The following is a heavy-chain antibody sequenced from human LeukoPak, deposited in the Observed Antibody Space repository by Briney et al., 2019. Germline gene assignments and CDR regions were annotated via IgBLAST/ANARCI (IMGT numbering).Heavy chain of an antibody. CDR3: ARDFDMGITPGDDFDF. CDR2: IKEDGSYT. D-gene: IGHD3-9*01. J-gene: IGHJ4*02. CDR1: GFSFSKYW. V-gene: IGHV3-74*01. Sequence: GGSLRLSCAASGFSFSKYWMHWVRQTPGEGLVWVARIKEDGSYTSYADSVKGRFTISRDNARNTVFLQMNSLRAEDTAVYYCARDFDMGITPGDDFDFWGQGTLVTVSS.